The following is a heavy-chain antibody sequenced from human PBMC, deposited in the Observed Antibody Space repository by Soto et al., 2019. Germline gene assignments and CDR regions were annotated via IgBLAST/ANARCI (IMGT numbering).Heavy chain of an antibody. V-gene: IGHV1-58*01. CDR3: ATGAYCSGGSCSDYYYYYYGMDL. Sequence: SVKVSCKTSGFTFRSSAVQWVREARGQRLEWIGWLVVGTGNTNYAQKFQQRVTISSDRSTNTVSMELSSLTSEDTAVYYCATGAYCSGGSCSDYYYYYYGMDLWGQGTTVTVSS. D-gene: IGHD2-15*01. J-gene: IGHJ6*02. CDR1: GFTFRSSA. CDR2: LVVGTGNT.